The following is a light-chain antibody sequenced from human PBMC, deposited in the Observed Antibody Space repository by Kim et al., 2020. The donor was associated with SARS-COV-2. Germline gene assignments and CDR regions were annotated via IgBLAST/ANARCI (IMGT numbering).Light chain of an antibody. CDR1: ERISSW. V-gene: IGKV1-5*01. CDR2: DAS. CDR3: QQDNSYPLT. Sequence: DIQMTQSPSTLSASIGDRVTVTCRASERISSWLAWYQQKPGKAPKVVIYDASILESGVPSRFSGSGSGTEFTLTISSLQPDDFATYYCQQDNSYPLTFGQGTKVDIK. J-gene: IGKJ1*01.